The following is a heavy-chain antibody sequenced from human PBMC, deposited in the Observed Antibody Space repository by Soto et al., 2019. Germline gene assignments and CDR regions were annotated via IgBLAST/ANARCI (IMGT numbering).Heavy chain of an antibody. CDR1: GFIFATHT. CDR2: ITGSGIYT. Sequence: VPLVESGGGLVKPGGSLRLSCAASGFIFATHTINWVRQAPGKVLEWVSSITGSGIYTRYADSVKGRFTISRDNAKASLYLQMNSLGAEDTAVEYCVKEGISNYNAYFDYWGQGTLVTVSS. CDR3: VKEGISNYNAYFDY. J-gene: IGHJ4*02. V-gene: IGHV3-21*02. D-gene: IGHD4-4*01.